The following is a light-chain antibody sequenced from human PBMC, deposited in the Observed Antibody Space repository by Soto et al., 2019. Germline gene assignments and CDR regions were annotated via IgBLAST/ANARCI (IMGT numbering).Light chain of an antibody. CDR1: SSDVGGYNY. J-gene: IGLJ1*01. CDR2: EVI. V-gene: IGLV2-14*01. CDR3: SSYTSISTYV. Sequence: QSVLTQPRSVSGSPGQSVTISCTGTSSDVGGYNYVSWYQQHPGKAPKLMIYEVINRPSGVSNRFSGSKSGNTASLTISGLQAEDEADYYCSSYTSISTYVFGPGTKLTVL.